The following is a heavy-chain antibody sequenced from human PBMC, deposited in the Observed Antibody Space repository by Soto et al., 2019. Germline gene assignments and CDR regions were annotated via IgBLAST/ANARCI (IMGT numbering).Heavy chain of an antibody. CDR1: GFTFSSYA. Sequence: EVQLLESGGGLVQPGGSLRLSCAASGFTFSSYAMSWVRQAPGKGLEWVSAISGSGGSTYYADSVKGRFTISRDNSKNTLYLQMNSLRAEDTAVYYCAKAPPVAGWGSGGPDYYYYGMDVWGQGTTVTVSS. D-gene: IGHD6-19*01. CDR3: AKAPPVAGWGSGGPDYYYYGMDV. CDR2: ISGSGGST. J-gene: IGHJ6*02. V-gene: IGHV3-23*01.